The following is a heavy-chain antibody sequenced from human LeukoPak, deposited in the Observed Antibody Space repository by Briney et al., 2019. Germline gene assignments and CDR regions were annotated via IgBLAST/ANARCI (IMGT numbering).Heavy chain of an antibody. CDR2: INSDGSST. J-gene: IGHJ6*02. CDR1: GFTFSSYW. Sequence: GGSLRLSWAASGFTFSSYWMHWVRQAPGKGLVWVSRINSDGSSTSYADSVKGRFTISRDNAKNTLYLQMNSLRAEDTAVYYCARDEALGAVTTNYYYYGMDVWGQGTTVTVSS. CDR3: ARDEALGAVTTNYYYYGMDV. D-gene: IGHD4-17*01. V-gene: IGHV3-74*01.